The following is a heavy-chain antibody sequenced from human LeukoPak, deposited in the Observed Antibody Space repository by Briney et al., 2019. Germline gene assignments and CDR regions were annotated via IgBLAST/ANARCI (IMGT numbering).Heavy chain of an antibody. CDR1: GYTFTGYY. D-gene: IGHD3-22*01. Sequence: ASVKVSCKASGYTFTGYYMHWVRQAPGQGLEWMGWINPNSGGTNYAQEFQGRVTMTRDTSISTAYMELGRLRSDDTAVYYCARGKYYYDNMYWGQGTLVTVSS. CDR2: INPNSGGT. V-gene: IGHV1-2*02. J-gene: IGHJ4*02. CDR3: ARGKYYYDNMY.